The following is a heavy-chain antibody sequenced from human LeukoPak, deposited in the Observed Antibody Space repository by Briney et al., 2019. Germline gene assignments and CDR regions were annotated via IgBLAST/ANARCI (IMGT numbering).Heavy chain of an antibody. V-gene: IGHV4-59*11. CDR1: GGSITSHY. CDR2: IYYNGSTSGST. Sequence: SETLTLTCTVSGGSITSHYWSWIRQPPGQGLECIGYIYYNGSTSGSTNYNPSLKSRVTISVDTPKNQFSLKLSSVTAADTAVYYCARGDLYSYYIQEPSDIWGQGTTVTVSS. CDR3: ARGDLYSYYIQEPSDI. D-gene: IGHD5-18*01. J-gene: IGHJ6*02.